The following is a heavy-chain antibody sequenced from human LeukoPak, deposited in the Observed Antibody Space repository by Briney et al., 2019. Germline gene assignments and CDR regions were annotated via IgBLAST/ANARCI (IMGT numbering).Heavy chain of an antibody. CDR3: ARDEAVAEPYFDY. D-gene: IGHD6-19*01. J-gene: IGHJ4*02. V-gene: IGHV3-21*01. Sequence: GGSLRLSCAASGFTFSSYSMNWVRQAPGKGLEWVSSISSSSSSYIYYADSVKGRFTISRDNAKNSLYLQMNSLRAEDTAVYYCARDEAVAEPYFDYWGQGTLVTVSS. CDR1: GFTFSSYS. CDR2: ISSSSSSYI.